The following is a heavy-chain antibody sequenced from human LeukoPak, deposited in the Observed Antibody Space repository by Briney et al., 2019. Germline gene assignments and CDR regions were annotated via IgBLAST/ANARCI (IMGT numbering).Heavy chain of an antibody. CDR2: IYYSGST. CDR3: AGSPYYYYGMDV. V-gene: IGHV4-59*01. D-gene: IGHD3-10*01. J-gene: IGHJ6*02. CDR1: GGSISSYY. Sequence: SETLSLTCTVSGGSISSYYWSWIRPPPGKGLEWIGYIYYSGSTNYNPSLKSRVTISVDTSKNQFSLKLSSVTAADTAVYYCAGSPYYYYGMDVWGQGTTVTVSS.